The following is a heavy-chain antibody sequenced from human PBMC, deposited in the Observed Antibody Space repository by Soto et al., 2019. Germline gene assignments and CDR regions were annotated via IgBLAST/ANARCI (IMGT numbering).Heavy chain of an antibody. CDR2: LCHVFDK. CDR3: ARDSQRVAPYSLDV. V-gene: IGHV3-33*02. CDR1: GFTFTNYA. D-gene: IGHD2-21*01. Sequence: GGSLRLSCAASGFTFTNYAMHWVRQTPDNGLEFIAFLCHVFDKHCIDSLKGPVSISIYVSTNTLFLQTYSLKAEDAVVYYCARDSQRVAPYSLDVWGPGTTVTVSS. J-gene: IGHJ6*02.